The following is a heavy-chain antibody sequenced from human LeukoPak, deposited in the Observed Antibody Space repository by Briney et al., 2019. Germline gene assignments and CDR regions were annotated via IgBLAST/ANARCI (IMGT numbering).Heavy chain of an antibody. J-gene: IGHJ6*03. Sequence: PGRSLRLSCAASGFTFSSYAMHWVRQAPGKGLEWVAIISYDGTNKYYADSVKGRFTISRDSSKNTLYLQMNSLRPEDTAVYYCARAHLSSASTDYMTVWGKGTTVTVSS. CDR1: GFTFSSYA. V-gene: IGHV3-30*04. CDR3: ARAHLSSASTDYMTV. CDR2: ISYDGTNK. D-gene: IGHD6-6*01.